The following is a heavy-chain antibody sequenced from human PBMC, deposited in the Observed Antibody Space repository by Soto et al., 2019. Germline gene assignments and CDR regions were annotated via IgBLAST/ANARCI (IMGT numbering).Heavy chain of an antibody. CDR2: VYSSGST. CDR1: GGSIRNYY. Sequence: PSETLSLTCPVSGGSIRNYYWSWIRQPPGKGLEWIGYVYSSGSTHYNPSLQSRVTISADTSKNQVSLKVNSVTAADTAVYYCARDHPHSYGVYYFDYWGQGTPVTVSS. J-gene: IGHJ4*02. D-gene: IGHD5-18*01. CDR3: ARDHPHSYGVYYFDY. V-gene: IGHV4-59*01.